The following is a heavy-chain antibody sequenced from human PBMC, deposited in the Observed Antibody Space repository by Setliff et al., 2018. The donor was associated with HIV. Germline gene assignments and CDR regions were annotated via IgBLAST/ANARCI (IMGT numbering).Heavy chain of an antibody. CDR3: ARDAPAEYYDFWSGYILWDV. J-gene: IGHJ6*04. V-gene: IGHV1-18*01. D-gene: IGHD3-3*01. Sequence: ASVKVSCKASGYTLRRHGISWVRQAPGQGLEWMGWISAYNGNTNYAQKFRGRVTLTTDTSTSTAYMELRSLRSDDTAVYYCARDAPAEYYDFWSGYILWDVWGKGTTVTVSS. CDR1: GYTLRRHG. CDR2: ISAYNGNT.